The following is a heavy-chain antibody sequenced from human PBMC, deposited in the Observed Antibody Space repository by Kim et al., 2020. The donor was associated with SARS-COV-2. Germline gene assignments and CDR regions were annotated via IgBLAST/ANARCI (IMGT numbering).Heavy chain of an antibody. D-gene: IGHD3-10*01. V-gene: IGHV3-30*01. J-gene: IGHJ1*01. Sequence: KYYADSVRGRFTISRDNFENTLHLQMNSLRVEDTAVYYCARDVVGSDFEHWGQGTLVTVSS. CDR3: ARDVVGSDFEH. CDR2: K.